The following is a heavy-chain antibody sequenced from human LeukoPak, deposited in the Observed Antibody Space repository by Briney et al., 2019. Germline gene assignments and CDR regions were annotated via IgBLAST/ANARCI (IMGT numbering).Heavy chain of an antibody. V-gene: IGHV4-39*01. J-gene: IGHJ4*02. CDR3: ARQDGVLDGYNSDDRDYFDY. CDR2: VNFSGTT. CDR1: GASMTDNRYS. D-gene: IGHD5-24*01. Sequence: PSGTLSLTCSVSGASMTDNRYSWVWIRQSPGEGLEWIGCVNFSGTTYYNPSVESRLTISMDTSTNQLSLTLSDVTATDTALYYCARQDGVLDGYNSDDRDYFDYWGQGTLVTVSS.